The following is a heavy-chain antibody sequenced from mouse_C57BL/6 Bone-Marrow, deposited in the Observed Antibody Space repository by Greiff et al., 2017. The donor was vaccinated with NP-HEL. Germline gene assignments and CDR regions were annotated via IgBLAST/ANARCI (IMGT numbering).Heavy chain of an antibody. Sequence: QVQLQQPGAELVMPGASVKLSCKASGYTFTSYWMHWVKQRPGQGLEWIGEIDPSDSYTNYNQKFKGKSTLTVDKSSSTASMQLSSLTSEDSAVYYCARISDDYDWAMDYWGQGTSVTVSS. CDR2: IDPSDSYT. D-gene: IGHD2-4*01. J-gene: IGHJ4*01. V-gene: IGHV1-69*01. CDR1: GYTFTSYW. CDR3: ARISDDYDWAMDY.